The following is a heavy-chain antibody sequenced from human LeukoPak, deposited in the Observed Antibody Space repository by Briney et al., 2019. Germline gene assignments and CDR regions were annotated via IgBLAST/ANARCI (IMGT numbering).Heavy chain of an antibody. V-gene: IGHV4-4*07. Sequence: SETLSLTCTVSGGSISSYYWFWIRQPAGKGLEWIGRIYSSGRTNYNPSLNSRVTMSVDTSKNQFSLRLSSVTAADTAVYYCARGFDYTGGFEYWGQGTLVTVSP. D-gene: IGHD4-11*01. CDR2: IYSSGRT. CDR1: GGSISSYY. CDR3: ARGFDYTGGFEY. J-gene: IGHJ4*02.